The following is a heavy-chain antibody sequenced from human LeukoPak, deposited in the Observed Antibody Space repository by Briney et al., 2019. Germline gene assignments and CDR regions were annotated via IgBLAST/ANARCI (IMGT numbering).Heavy chain of an antibody. V-gene: IGHV3-48*02. J-gene: IGHJ4*02. CDR3: ARGPPRIAVAGTVFDY. D-gene: IGHD6-19*01. CDR1: GFTFSSYS. CDR2: ISTSSSAI. Sequence: GGSLRLSCAASGFTFSSYSLNWVRQAPGKGLEWLSYISTSSSAIYYADSVKGRFTISRDNAKNSLYLQMNSLRDEDTAVYYCARGPPRIAVAGTVFDYWGQGTLVTVSS.